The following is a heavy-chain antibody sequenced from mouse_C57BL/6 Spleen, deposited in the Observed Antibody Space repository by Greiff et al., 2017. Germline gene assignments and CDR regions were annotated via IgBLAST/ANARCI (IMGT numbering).Heavy chain of an antibody. V-gene: IGHV5-17*01. Sequence: EVQVVESGGGLVKPGGSLKLSCAASGFTFSDYGMHWVRQAPEKGLEWVAYISSGSSTIYYADTVKGRFTISRDNAKNTLCLQMTSLRSEDTAMYYCARDHYGTSYWYFDVWGTGTTVTVSS. CDR2: ISSGSSTI. CDR1: GFTFSDYG. CDR3: ARDHYGTSYWYFDV. D-gene: IGHD1-1*01. J-gene: IGHJ1*03.